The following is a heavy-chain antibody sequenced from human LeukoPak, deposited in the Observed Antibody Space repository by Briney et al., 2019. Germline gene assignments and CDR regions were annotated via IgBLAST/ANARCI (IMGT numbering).Heavy chain of an antibody. D-gene: IGHD2-21*01. CDR3: AKILIWTNFDF. J-gene: IGHJ4*02. CDR1: GFTFSSFA. Sequence: GGSLRLSCAASGFTFSSFAMSWVRPAPGKGLEWVSAISGNSGSTYYADSVKGRFTISRDNSKNTLYLQMNSLRAEDTAVYYCAKILIWTNFDFWGQGTLVTVSS. CDR2: ISGNSGST. V-gene: IGHV3-23*01.